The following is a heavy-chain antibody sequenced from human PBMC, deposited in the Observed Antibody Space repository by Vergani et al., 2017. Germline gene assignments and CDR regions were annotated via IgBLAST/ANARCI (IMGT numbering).Heavy chain of an antibody. V-gene: IGHV2-5*02. CDR2: IYWDDDK. Sequence: QVTLKESGPVLVKPTQTLTLTCTFSGFSLSTSGVGVGWIRQPPGKALEWLALIYWDDDKSYSPSLKSRLTITKDTSKNQVVLTMTNMDPVDTATYYCALSFTMVRGVTFDYWGQGTLVTVSS. D-gene: IGHD3-10*01. CDR3: ALSFTMVRGVTFDY. CDR1: GFSLSTSGVG. J-gene: IGHJ4*02.